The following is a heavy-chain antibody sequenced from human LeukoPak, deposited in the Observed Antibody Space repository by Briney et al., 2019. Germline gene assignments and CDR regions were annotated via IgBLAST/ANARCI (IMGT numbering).Heavy chain of an antibody. J-gene: IGHJ1*01. CDR2: ISGSGGST. D-gene: IGHD2-15*01. V-gene: IGHV3-23*01. CDR3: AKLGGGYCSGGSCYHGYFQH. CDR1: GFTFSSYA. Sequence: GSLRLSCAASGFTFSSYAMYWVRQTPGKGLEWVSAISGSGGSTYYADSVKGRFTISRDNSKNTLYLQMNSLRAEDTAVYYCAKLGGGYCSGGSCYHGYFQHWGQGTLVTVSS.